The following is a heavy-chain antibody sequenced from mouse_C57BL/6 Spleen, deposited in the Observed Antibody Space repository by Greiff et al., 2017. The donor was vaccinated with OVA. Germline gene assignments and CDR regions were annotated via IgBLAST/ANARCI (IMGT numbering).Heavy chain of an antibody. CDR2: IDPSDSYT. Sequence: QVQLQQPGAELVKPGASVKLSCKASGYTFTSYWMQWVKQRPGQGLEWIGEIDPSDSYTNYNQKFKGKATLTVDTSSSTAYMQLSSLTSEYSAVYYCARGRDYFDYWGQGTTLTVSS. CDR3: ARGRDYFDY. V-gene: IGHV1-50*01. J-gene: IGHJ2*01. CDR1: GYTFTSYW.